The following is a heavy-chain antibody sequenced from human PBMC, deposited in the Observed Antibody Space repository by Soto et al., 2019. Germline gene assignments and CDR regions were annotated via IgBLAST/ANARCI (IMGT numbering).Heavy chain of an antibody. CDR1: GFTFSSYG. V-gene: IGHV3-30*18. Sequence: LRLSCAASGFTFSSYGMHWVRQAPGKGLEWVAVISYDGSNKYYADSVKGRFTISRDNSKNTLYLQMNSLRAEDTAVYYCAKDFGNYYYYGMDVWGQGTTVTVSS. J-gene: IGHJ6*02. D-gene: IGHD3-10*01. CDR2: ISYDGSNK. CDR3: AKDFGNYYYYGMDV.